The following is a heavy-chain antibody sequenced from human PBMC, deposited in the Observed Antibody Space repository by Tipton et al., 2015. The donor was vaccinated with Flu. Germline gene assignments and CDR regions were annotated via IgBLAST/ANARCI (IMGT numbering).Heavy chain of an antibody. V-gene: IGHV4-38-2*01. Sequence: LRLSCAVSGGSLRGDFWAWVRLSPGTGLEWIASISLSRKLYYHSPFESRAVISIDSSKNQFSLTLSSVTAADTAVYYCAKRGYDSGGYFSPLAPLGWFDPWGQGIAVVVSS. D-gene: IGHD3-10*01. CDR1: GGSLRGDF. J-gene: IGHJ5*02. CDR3: AKRGYDSGGYFSPLAPLGWFDP. CDR2: ISLSRKL.